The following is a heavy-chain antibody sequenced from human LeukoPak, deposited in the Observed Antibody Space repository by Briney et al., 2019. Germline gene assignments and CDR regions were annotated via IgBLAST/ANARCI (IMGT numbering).Heavy chain of an antibody. Sequence: SVKVSCKASGGTFSSYAISWVRQAPGQGLEWMGGIILIFGTANYAQKFQGRVTITADESTSTAYMELSSLGSEDTAVYYCARAPPYYYDSSGYFGIWGQGTMVTVSS. J-gene: IGHJ3*02. CDR1: GGTFSSYA. V-gene: IGHV1-69*13. CDR2: IILIFGTA. CDR3: ARAPPYYYDSSGYFGI. D-gene: IGHD3-22*01.